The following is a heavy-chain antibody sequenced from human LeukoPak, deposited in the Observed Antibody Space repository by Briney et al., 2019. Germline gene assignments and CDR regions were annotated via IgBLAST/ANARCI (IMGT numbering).Heavy chain of an antibody. CDR2: IYSNGIT. CDR1: GGSIFSYY. CDR3: ARRAYYDSSGYYPTPGYFDL. J-gene: IGHJ2*01. Sequence: SETLSLTCTVSGGSIFSYYWNWIRQPPGKGLKWIGYIYSNGITNYSPSLRSRGTISIATSKNQFSLRLRSVTAADTAIYYCARRAYYDSSGYYPTPGYFDLWGRGTLVTVSS. D-gene: IGHD3-22*01. V-gene: IGHV4-4*08.